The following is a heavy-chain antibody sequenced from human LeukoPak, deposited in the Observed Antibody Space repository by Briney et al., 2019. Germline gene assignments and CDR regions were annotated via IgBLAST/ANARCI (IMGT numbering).Heavy chain of an antibody. CDR1: GFTFSSYG. V-gene: IGHV3-23*01. D-gene: IGHD5-24*01. J-gene: IGHJ4*02. CDR3: AKDHSGWLAGGFDY. CDR2: ISGIGVST. Sequence: GGSLRPSCAASGFTFSSYGMSWVRQAPGKGLEWVSVISGIGVSTYFADSVKGRFTISRDNSENTLYLQMNSLRAEDTAVYYCAKDHSGWLAGGFDYWGQGTLVTVSS.